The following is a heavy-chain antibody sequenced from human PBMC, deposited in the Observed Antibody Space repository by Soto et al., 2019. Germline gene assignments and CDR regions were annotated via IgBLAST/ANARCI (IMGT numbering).Heavy chain of an antibody. J-gene: IGHJ3*02. CDR3: AREPMDAIFGVAADAFDI. CDR2: ISAYNGNT. Sequence: GASVKVSCKASGYTFTNYHITWVRQAPGQGLEWMGWISAYNGNTNYAQNLQGRVTMTTDTSTSTAYMELRSLRSDDTAVYYCAREPMDAIFGVAADAFDIWGQGTMVTVSS. V-gene: IGHV1-18*01. D-gene: IGHD3-3*01. CDR1: GYTFTNYH.